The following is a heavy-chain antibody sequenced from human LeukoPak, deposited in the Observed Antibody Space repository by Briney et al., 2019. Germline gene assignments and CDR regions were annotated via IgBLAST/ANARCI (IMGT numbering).Heavy chain of an antibody. CDR3: AKDRRSSGYYGY. J-gene: IGHJ4*02. Sequence: RPGGSLRLSCAASGFTFSRYAMSWVRQAPGKGLEWVSAISGGGGSTYNADSVRGRFSVSRDNPKNTLYLQMNSLRAEDTAVYYCAKDRRSSGYYGYWGQGTLATVSS. CDR1: GFTFSRYA. CDR2: ISGGGGST. D-gene: IGHD3-22*01. V-gene: IGHV3-23*01.